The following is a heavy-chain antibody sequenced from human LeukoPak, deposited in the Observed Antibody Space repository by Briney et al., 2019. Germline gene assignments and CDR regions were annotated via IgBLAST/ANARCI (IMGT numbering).Heavy chain of an antibody. Sequence: PSETLSLTCTVSGGSISSGDYYWSWIRQPPGKGLEWIGYIYYSGSTYYNPSLKSRVTISVDTSKNQFSLKLSSVTAADTAVYYCARDPADVGATGSRWGQGTLVTVSS. CDR3: ARDPADVGATGSR. V-gene: IGHV4-30-4*01. J-gene: IGHJ4*02. CDR1: GGSISSGDYY. D-gene: IGHD1-26*01. CDR2: IYYSGST.